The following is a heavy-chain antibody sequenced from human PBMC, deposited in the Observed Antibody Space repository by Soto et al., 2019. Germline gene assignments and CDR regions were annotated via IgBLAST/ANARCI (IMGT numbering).Heavy chain of an antibody. J-gene: IGHJ6*02. CDR3: ARDRALCGGDCYSGMDV. D-gene: IGHD2-21*02. Sequence: ASVKVSCKASGGTFSSYAISWVRQAPGQGLEWMGGIIPIFGTANYAQKFQGRVTITADESTSTAYMELSSLRSEDTAVYYCARDRALCGGDCYSGMDVWVQGTTVTVSS. CDR1: GGTFSSYA. CDR2: IIPIFGTA. V-gene: IGHV1-69*13.